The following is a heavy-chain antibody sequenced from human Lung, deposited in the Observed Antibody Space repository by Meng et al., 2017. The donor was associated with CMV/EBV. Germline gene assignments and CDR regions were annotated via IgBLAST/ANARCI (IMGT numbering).Heavy chain of an antibody. Sequence: SETXSLTCTVSGGSISSGDYYWSWIRQPPGKGLEWIGYIYYSGSTYYNPSLKSRVTISVDTSKNQFSLKLSSVTAADTAVYYCARGNWNDAFVLDYWGQGTLVTVSS. CDR2: IYYSGST. V-gene: IGHV4-30-4*08. CDR1: GGSISSGDYY. D-gene: IGHD1-1*01. J-gene: IGHJ4*02. CDR3: ARGNWNDAFVLDY.